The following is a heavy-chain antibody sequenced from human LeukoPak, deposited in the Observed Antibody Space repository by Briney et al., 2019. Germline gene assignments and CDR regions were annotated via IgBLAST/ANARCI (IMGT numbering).Heavy chain of an antibody. V-gene: IGHV1-69*13. CDR2: IIPIFGTA. Sequence: GASVKVSCKASGYTFTSYYMHWVRQAPGQGLEWMGGIIPIFGTANYAQKFQGRVTITADESTSTAYMELSSLRSEDTAVYYCARAYYDYVWGSYRADGPSSWFDPWGQGTLVTVSS. CDR3: ARAYYDYVWGSYRADGPSSWFDP. CDR1: GYTFTSYY. J-gene: IGHJ5*02. D-gene: IGHD3-16*02.